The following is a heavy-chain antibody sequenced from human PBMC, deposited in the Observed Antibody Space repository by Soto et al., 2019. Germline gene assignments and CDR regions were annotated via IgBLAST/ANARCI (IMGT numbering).Heavy chain of an antibody. J-gene: IGHJ5*02. CDR1: GDSISSSNYF. CDR3: AVRNSGHVSMDGFDP. CDR2: IFYSGST. Sequence: SQTLSLTCTVSGDSISSSNYFWGWIRQPPGKGLEWIGTIFYSGSTYYNPSLKSRVTISVDTSKNQFSLRLTSVTAADTAVYYCAVRNSGHVSMDGFDPWGQGTLVTVSS. V-gene: IGHV4-39*01. D-gene: IGHD5-12*01.